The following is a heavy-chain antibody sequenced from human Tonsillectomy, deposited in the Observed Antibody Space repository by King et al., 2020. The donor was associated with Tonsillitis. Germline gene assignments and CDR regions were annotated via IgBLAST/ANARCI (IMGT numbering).Heavy chain of an antibody. CDR3: ARIGRGKYYGMDV. D-gene: IGHD3-16*01. V-gene: IGHV4-59*01. Sequence: VQLQESGPGLVKLSETLSLTCSVSGGSISSYYWSWIRQPPGKGLEWIGHIYYSGSTNCNPSLKSRVTVSVDTSKNQFSLKLSSVTAADTAIYYCARIGRGKYYGMDVWGQGTTVTVSS. J-gene: IGHJ6*02. CDR2: IYYSGST. CDR1: GGSISSYY.